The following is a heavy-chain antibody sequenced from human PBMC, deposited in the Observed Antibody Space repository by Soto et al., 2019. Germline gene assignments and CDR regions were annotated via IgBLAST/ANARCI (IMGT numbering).Heavy chain of an antibody. CDR1: GGSISSYY. CDR2: IYYSGST. V-gene: IGHV4-59*12. Sequence: SETLSLTCTVSGGSISSYYWSWIRQPPGKGLEWIGYIYYSGSTNYNPSLKSRVTISVDTSKNQFSLKLSSVTAADTAVYYCARDNGWDDYYYYYGMDVWGQGTTVTVS. CDR3: ARDNGWDDYYYYYGMDV. D-gene: IGHD2-8*01. J-gene: IGHJ6*02.